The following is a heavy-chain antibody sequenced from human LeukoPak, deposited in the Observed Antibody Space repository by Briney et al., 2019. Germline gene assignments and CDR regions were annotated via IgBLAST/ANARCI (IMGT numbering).Heavy chain of an antibody. CDR3: ASLKNYYDSSGYLVTDAFDI. J-gene: IGHJ3*02. V-gene: IGHV1-18*01. CDR1: GYTFTNYG. Sequence: ASVRVSCKASGYTFTNYGIHWVRQAPGQGLEWMGWISTYNGNTNYAQNLQGRVTMTTDTSTSTAYMELRSLRSDDTAVYYCASLKNYYDSSGYLVTDAFDIWGQGTMVTVSS. CDR2: ISTYNGNT. D-gene: IGHD3-22*01.